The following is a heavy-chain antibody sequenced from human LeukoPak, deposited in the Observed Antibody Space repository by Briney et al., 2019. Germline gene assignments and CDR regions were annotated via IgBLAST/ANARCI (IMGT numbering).Heavy chain of an antibody. V-gene: IGHV3-48*04. CDR1: GFIFRSYS. Sequence: GGSLRLSCVASGFIFRSYSMNWVRQAPGKGLEWISYISGSSSTMYYADSVKGRFTISRDNAKKSLYLQMNSLRVEDTAVYYCTSVIAVAGGNWFDPWGQGTLVTVSS. CDR2: ISGSSSTM. J-gene: IGHJ5*02. D-gene: IGHD6-19*01. CDR3: TSVIAVAGGNWFDP.